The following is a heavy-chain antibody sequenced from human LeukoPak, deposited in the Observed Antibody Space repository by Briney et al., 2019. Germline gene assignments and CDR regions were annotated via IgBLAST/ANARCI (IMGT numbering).Heavy chain of an antibody. Sequence: GGSLRLSCAASGFTFSSYGMHWVRQVPGKGLEWVAVISYDGSNKYYADSVKGRFTISRDNSKNTLYLQMNSLRAEDTAVYYCAKDRSVAAAGYYYYGMDVWGQGTTVTVSS. J-gene: IGHJ6*02. D-gene: IGHD6-13*01. CDR3: AKDRSVAAAGYYYYGMDV. CDR1: GFTFSSYG. CDR2: ISYDGSNK. V-gene: IGHV3-30*18.